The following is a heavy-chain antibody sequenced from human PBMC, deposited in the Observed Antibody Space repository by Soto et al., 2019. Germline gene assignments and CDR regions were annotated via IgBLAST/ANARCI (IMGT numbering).Heavy chain of an antibody. J-gene: IGHJ4*02. V-gene: IGHV1-18*04. Sequence: ASVKVSCKASGYTFTSYGISWVRQAPGQGLEWMGWISAYNGNTNYAQKLQGRVTMTTDTSTSTAYMELRSLRSDDTAVYYCARDLIYDSCDYPVYWGQGTLVSVSS. CDR3: ARDLIYDSCDYPVY. CDR1: GYTFTSYG. D-gene: IGHD3-22*01. CDR2: ISAYNGNT.